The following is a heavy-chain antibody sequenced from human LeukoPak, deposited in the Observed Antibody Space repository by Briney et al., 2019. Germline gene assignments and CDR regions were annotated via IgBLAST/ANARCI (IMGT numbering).Heavy chain of an antibody. CDR3: ARLFKGIAVAGKVTAYDY. D-gene: IGHD6-19*01. Sequence: SVKVSCKASGGTFSSYAISWVRQAPGQGLEWMGGIIPIFGTANYAQKFQGRVTITADESTSTAYMELSSLRSEDTAVYYCARLFKGIAVAGKVTAYDYWGQGTLVTVSS. CDR2: IIPIFGTA. V-gene: IGHV1-69*01. J-gene: IGHJ4*02. CDR1: GGTFSSYA.